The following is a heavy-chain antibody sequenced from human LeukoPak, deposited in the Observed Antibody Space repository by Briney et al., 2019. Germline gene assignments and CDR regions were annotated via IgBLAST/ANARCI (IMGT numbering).Heavy chain of an antibody. J-gene: IGHJ3*02. CDR1: GFTFSSYN. CDR2: ISSSSSFI. Sequence: GGSLRLSCAASGFTFSSYNMNWVRQTPGKGLEWVSSISSSSSFIYYADSVKGRFTISRDNAKNSLYLQMNSLRAEDTAVYYCARDVLIAADGVIRLDAFDIWGQGTVVTVSS. CDR3: ARDVLIAADGVIRLDAFDI. V-gene: IGHV3-21*01. D-gene: IGHD6-13*01.